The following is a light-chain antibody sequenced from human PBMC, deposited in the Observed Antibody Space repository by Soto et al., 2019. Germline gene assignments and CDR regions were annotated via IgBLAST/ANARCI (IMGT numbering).Light chain of an antibody. J-gene: IGKJ1*01. CDR3: QQYDSPWT. Sequence: EIVLTQSPGTLSLSPGERATLSCRASQSVSNNFLAWYQQKPGQSPRLLIYDTSSRATDIPDRFSGSGSGTDFTLTISGLEPEDSAVYYCQQYDSPWTSGQGTKVEIK. CDR2: DTS. CDR1: QSVSNNF. V-gene: IGKV3-20*01.